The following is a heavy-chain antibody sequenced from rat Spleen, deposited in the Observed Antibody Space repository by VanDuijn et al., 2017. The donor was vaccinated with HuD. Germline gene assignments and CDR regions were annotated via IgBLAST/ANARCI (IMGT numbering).Heavy chain of an antibody. V-gene: IGHV2-30*01. J-gene: IGHJ1*01. D-gene: IGHD1-6*01. Sequence: QVQLKESGPVLVQASQTLSLTCTVSGFSLTSYNVHWVRQPTGKGLEWMGVIWTGGSTDYNSALKSRLSISRDTSKSQVFLKMNSLQTEDIATYYCARGRYTTDYYYGWYFDFWGPGTMVTVSS. CDR2: IWTGGST. CDR1: GFSLTSYN. CDR3: ARGRYTTDYYYGWYFDF.